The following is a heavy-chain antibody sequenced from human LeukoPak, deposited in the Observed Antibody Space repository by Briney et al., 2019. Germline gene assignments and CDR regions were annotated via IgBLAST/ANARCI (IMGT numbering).Heavy chain of an antibody. CDR3: TRGLYGSGSYGYGY. J-gene: IGHJ4*02. Sequence: SETLSLTCTVSGGSISSYYWSWIRQPPGKGLEWIGYIYYSGSTNYNPSLKSRVTISVDPSNNQFSLKLSSVTAADTAVYYCTRGLYGSGSYGYGYWGQGTLVTVS. D-gene: IGHD3-10*01. CDR2: IYYSGST. V-gene: IGHV4-59*01. CDR1: GGSISSYY.